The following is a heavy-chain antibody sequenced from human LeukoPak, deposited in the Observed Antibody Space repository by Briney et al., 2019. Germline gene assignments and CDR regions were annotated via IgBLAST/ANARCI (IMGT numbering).Heavy chain of an antibody. CDR2: IGTAGDT. CDR3: ARVAKERVGGVYCVDY. D-gene: IGHD1-1*01. V-gene: IGHV3-13*01. CDR1: GFTFSDYD. J-gene: IGHJ4*02. Sequence: GGSLRLSCAASGFTFSDYDMHWARQATGKGLEWVSAIGTAGDTYYTGSVKGRFTISRENAKNSLYLQMNSLRAGDTAVYYCARVAKERVGGVYCVDYWGQGTLVTVSS.